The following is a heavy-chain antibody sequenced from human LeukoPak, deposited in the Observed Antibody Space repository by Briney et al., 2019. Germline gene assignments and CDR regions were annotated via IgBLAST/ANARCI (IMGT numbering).Heavy chain of an antibody. D-gene: IGHD6-13*01. J-gene: IGHJ4*02. Sequence: SETLSLTCTVSGGSISSYYWGWIRQPPGKGLEWIGSIYYSGSTYYNPSLKSRVTISVDTSKNQFSLKLSSVTAADTAVYYCARDYSSSWYWGYFDYWGQGTLVTVSS. CDR1: GGSISSYY. CDR2: IYYSGST. CDR3: ARDYSSSWYWGYFDY. V-gene: IGHV4-39*07.